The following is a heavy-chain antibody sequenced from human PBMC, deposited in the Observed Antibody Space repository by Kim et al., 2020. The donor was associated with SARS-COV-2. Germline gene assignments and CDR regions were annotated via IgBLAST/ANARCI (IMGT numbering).Heavy chain of an antibody. CDR3: ARAHKSSLVTFDY. V-gene: IGHV3-11*03. D-gene: IGHD5-18*01. Sequence: NYADSVKGRFTISRDNANNSLFLQMDSLRADDTAVYFCARAHKSSLVTFDYWGHGTLVTVSS. J-gene: IGHJ4*01.